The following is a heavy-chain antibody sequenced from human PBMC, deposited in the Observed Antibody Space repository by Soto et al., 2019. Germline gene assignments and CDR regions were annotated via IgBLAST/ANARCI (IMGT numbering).Heavy chain of an antibody. Sequence: SATXSLTCTFSGGSVIITANFWTWVRRPPGKGLEWIGYIYYTGKTNYNASLKSRVAISIDTSNNQFSLKMNSVTAADTAVYYCERVETFQYARQTWLDTWGQGTLVTVSS. D-gene: IGHD2-2*01. V-gene: IGHV4-61*08. CDR2: IYYTGKT. J-gene: IGHJ5*02. CDR1: GGSVIITANF. CDR3: ERVETFQYARQTWLDT.